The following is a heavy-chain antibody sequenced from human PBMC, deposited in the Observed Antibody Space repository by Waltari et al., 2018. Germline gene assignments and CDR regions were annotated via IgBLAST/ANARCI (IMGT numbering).Heavy chain of an antibody. CDR2: INHSGST. Sequence: QVQLQQWGAGLLKPSETLSLTCAVYGGSFSGYYWSWIRQPPGKGLEWIGEINHSGSTNYNPSLKSRVTISVDTSKNQFSLKLSSVTAADTAVYYCARDELGGFLEWVPLDYWGQGTLVTVSS. CDR1: GGSFSGYY. J-gene: IGHJ4*02. D-gene: IGHD3-3*01. V-gene: IGHV4-34*01. CDR3: ARDELGGFLEWVPLDY.